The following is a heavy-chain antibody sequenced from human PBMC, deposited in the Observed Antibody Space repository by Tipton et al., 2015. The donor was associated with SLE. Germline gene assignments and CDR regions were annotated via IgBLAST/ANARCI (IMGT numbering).Heavy chain of an antibody. CDR1: GFTFSNAW. V-gene: IGHV3-15*01. Sequence: SLRLSCAASGFTFSNAWMSWVRQAPGKGLEWVGRIKSKTDGGTTDYAAPVKGRFTISRDDSKSTLYLQMNSLKTEDTAVYYCTTQWLVHYYYYMDVWGKGTTVTVSS. D-gene: IGHD6-19*01. CDR2: IKSKTDGGTT. CDR3: TTQWLVHYYYYMDV. J-gene: IGHJ6*03.